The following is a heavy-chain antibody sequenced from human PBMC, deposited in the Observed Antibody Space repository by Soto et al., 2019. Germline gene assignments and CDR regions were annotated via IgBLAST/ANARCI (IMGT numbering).Heavy chain of an antibody. J-gene: IGHJ5*01. CDR2: IWEDGSEE. V-gene: IGHV3-33*01. CDR3: ARESEGSVFGLDS. Sequence: ESGGGVVQPGRSLRLSCAASGFIFSNSLMHWVRQAPGKGLEWVAVIWEDGSEEYYADSVKGRFTISRDNSMNTLYLQMDRLRVDDMAVYYCARESEGSVFGLDSWGQGTLVTVSS. CDR1: GFIFSNSL. D-gene: IGHD3-10*02.